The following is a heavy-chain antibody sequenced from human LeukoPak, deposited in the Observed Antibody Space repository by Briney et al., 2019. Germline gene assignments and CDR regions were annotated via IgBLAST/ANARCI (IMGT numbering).Heavy chain of an antibody. CDR3: ARDATRGGDFDY. CDR1: GFTFSSYA. V-gene: IGHV3-7*01. D-gene: IGHD3-10*01. CDR2: INEDGSQI. Sequence: PGGSLRLSCAASGFTFSSYAMSWVRQAPGKGLEWVANINEDGSQIYYVGSVKGRFTVSRDNARDSLYLQMTSLRVEDTAIYYCARDATRGGDFDYWGQGTLVTVSS. J-gene: IGHJ4*02.